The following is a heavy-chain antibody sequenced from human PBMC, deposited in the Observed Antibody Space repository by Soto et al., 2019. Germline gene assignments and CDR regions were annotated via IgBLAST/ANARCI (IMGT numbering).Heavy chain of an antibody. CDR3: ARDGFCTSTTCRVGNWFDP. Sequence: ETLSLTCVVYGGSFSGYYWSWIRQSPGKGLEWIGGINHRGSTNYNPSLESRVTISVDTSKNQFSLKLPSVTAADTAMYYCARDGFCTSTTCRVGNWFDPWGQGTLVTVSS. D-gene: IGHD2-2*01. J-gene: IGHJ5*02. CDR2: INHRGST. CDR1: GGSFSGYY. V-gene: IGHV4-34*01.